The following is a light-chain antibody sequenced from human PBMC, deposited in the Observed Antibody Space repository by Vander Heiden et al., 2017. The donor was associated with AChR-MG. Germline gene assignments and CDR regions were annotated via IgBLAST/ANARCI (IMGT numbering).Light chain of an antibody. Sequence: DIQLTQSPSYVSAYVGDTVTITCRASQGGGSWFAWYQQKPGKAPKLLIFSAAALRSGVPSRFSGTASGPDFTLTISSLQPEDFATYFCQQANSFPPTFGQGTRLDIK. CDR2: SAA. CDR1: QGGGSW. V-gene: IGKV1D-12*01. CDR3: QQANSFPPT. J-gene: IGKJ5*01.